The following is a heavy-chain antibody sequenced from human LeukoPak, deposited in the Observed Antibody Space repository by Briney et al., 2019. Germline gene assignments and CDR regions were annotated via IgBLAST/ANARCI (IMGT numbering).Heavy chain of an antibody. CDR2: IYYSGST. D-gene: IGHD6-6*01. Sequence: SETLSLTCTVSGGSISSYYWTWIQQPPGKGLEWIGYIYYSGSTNYNPSLKSRVTISVDTSKNQFSLKLNSVTAADTAVYYCAREIGQLGVRGYFDYWGQGTLVTVSS. V-gene: IGHV4-59*01. CDR3: AREIGQLGVRGYFDY. J-gene: IGHJ4*02. CDR1: GGSISSYY.